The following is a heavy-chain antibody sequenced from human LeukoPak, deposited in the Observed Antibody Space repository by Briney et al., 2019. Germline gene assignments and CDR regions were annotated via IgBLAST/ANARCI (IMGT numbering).Heavy chain of an antibody. Sequence: SRTLSLTCTVSGGSITSGGYYWSWIRQHPDKGLVWIGYIYSSGTTFFNPSLKSRLTISLDTSEHQFSLNLTSVTAADTAIYYCARAYGSGSASNRYFDYWGQGALVTVSS. CDR3: ARAYGSGSASNRYFDY. V-gene: IGHV4-31*03. CDR2: IYSSGTT. J-gene: IGHJ4*02. CDR1: GGSITSGGYY. D-gene: IGHD3-10*01.